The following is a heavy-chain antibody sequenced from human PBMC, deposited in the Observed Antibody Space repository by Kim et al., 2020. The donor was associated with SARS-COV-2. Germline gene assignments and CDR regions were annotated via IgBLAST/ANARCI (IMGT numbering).Heavy chain of an antibody. J-gene: IGHJ4*02. CDR1: GFTFSSYA. D-gene: IGHD3-10*01. CDR3: AKVVGDLWFGEPKLYDY. Sequence: GGSLRLSCAASGFTFSSYAMSWVRQAPGKGLEWVSAISGSGGSTYYADSVKGRFTISRDNSKNTLYLQMNSLRAEDTAVYYCAKVVGDLWFGEPKLYDYWGQGTLVTVSS. CDR2: ISGSGGST. V-gene: IGHV3-23*01.